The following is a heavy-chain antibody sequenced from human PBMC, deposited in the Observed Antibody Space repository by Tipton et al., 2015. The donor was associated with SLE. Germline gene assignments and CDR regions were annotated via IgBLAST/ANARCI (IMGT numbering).Heavy chain of an antibody. CDR3: AKERSVSGWYYYYGMDV. V-gene: IGHV3-23*01. CDR1: GFTVSHNY. CDR2: ISGSGGNI. D-gene: IGHD6-19*01. J-gene: IGHJ6*02. Sequence: SLRLSCAASGFTVSHNYMNWVRQAPGKGLEWVSAISGSGGNIHNADSVKGRFTISRDNSKNTLYLQMNSLRAEDTAVYYCAKERSVSGWYYYYGMDVWGQGTTVTVSS.